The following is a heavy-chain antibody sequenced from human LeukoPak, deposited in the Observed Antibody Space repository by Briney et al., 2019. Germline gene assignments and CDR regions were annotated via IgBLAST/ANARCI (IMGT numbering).Heavy chain of an antibody. CDR2: IFASGIT. CDR1: GGSISSHY. V-gene: IGHV4-4*09. Sequence: SETLSLTCTVSGGSISSHYWSWIRQPPGKELEWIGFIFASGITNYNPSLQSRVTISIDTSINQFSLELASVTAADTAVYYCARHRLGIRDFDYWGQGTLVTVSS. J-gene: IGHJ4*02. D-gene: IGHD1-26*01. CDR3: ARHRLGIRDFDY.